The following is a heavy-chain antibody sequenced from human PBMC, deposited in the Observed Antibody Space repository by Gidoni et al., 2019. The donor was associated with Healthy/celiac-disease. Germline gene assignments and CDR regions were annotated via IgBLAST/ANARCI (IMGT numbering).Heavy chain of an antibody. CDR3: ARGSEDWYFDL. CDR2: IKQDGSEK. CDR1: GFTFSSYW. Sequence: EVQLVESGGGLVQPGGSLRLSCAASGFTFSSYWMSWVRQAPGKGLEWVANIKQDGSEKYYVDSVKGRFTISRDNAKNSLYLQINSLRAEDTAVYYCARGSEDWYFDLWGRGTLVTVSS. J-gene: IGHJ2*01. V-gene: IGHV3-7*01.